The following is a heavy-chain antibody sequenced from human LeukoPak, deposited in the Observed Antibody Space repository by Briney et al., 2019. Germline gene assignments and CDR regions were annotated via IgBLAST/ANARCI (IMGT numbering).Heavy chain of an antibody. J-gene: IGHJ4*02. D-gene: IGHD3-22*01. V-gene: IGHV5-51*01. CDR3: ASSSRDSSGYSLDY. CDR2: IYPGGSDT. CDR1: GYSFTSYY. Sequence: GTPLQISCIGAGYSFTSYYIGWVRQLPGKGLEWIGIIYPGGSDTSYSPSFQGQVTISADKSISTAYLQWSSLKASDTAMYYYASSSRDSSGYSLDYWGQGTLVTVSS.